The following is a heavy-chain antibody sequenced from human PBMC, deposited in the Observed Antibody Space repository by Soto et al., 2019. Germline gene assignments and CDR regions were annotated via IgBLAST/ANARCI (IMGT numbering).Heavy chain of an antibody. Sequence: EVRLLESGGDLGQPGVSLRLSCAASGFTFSTYAMSWVRQVSGKGLEWVSAIGGYSGGTYYADSVKGRFTISRDNSKNTLYLQMNSLRVEDTAVYYCARGSHGEHDCWGQGALVTVST. CDR2: IGGYSGGT. V-gene: IGHV3-23*01. CDR1: GFTFSTYA. D-gene: IGHD4-17*01. J-gene: IGHJ4*02. CDR3: ARGSHGEHDC.